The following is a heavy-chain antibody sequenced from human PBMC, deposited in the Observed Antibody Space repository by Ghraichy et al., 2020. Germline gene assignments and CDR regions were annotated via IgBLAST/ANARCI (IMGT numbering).Heavy chain of an antibody. V-gene: IGHV4-31*03. CDR2: IYYSGST. D-gene: IGHD2-21*02. J-gene: IGHJ4*02. CDR3: AREVTDDCGGDCYSQRGFDY. Sequence: SETLSLTCTVSGGSISSGGYYWSWIRQHPGKGLEWIGYIYYSGSTYYNPSLKSRVTISVDTSKNQFSLKLSSVTAADTAVYYCAREVTDDCGGDCYSQRGFDYWGQGTLVTVSS. CDR1: GGSISSGGYY.